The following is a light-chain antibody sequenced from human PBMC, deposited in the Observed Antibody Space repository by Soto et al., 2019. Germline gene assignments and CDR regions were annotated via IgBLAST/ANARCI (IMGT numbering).Light chain of an antibody. Sequence: QAVVTQPPSASGTPGQRVTISCSGTNSNIGSNIVNWYQQLARTAPKLLIYGDTQRPSRVPDRFSASKSGTSASLAISGLQSEDEADYYCATWDDSLKGWVFGGGTQLTVL. CDR3: ATWDDSLKGWV. CDR1: NSNIGSNI. J-gene: IGLJ3*02. V-gene: IGLV1-44*01. CDR2: GDT.